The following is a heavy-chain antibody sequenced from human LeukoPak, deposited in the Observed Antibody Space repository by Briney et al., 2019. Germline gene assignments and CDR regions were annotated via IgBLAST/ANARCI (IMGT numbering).Heavy chain of an antibody. CDR1: GFTFSSYG. D-gene: IGHD3-10*01. CDR3: AKDSALLLWFGDSGYYMDV. CDR2: ISGSGGST. Sequence: GGSLRLSCAASGFTFSSYGMSWVRQAPGKGLEWVSAISGSGGSTYYADSVKGRFTISRDNSKNTLYLQMNSLRAEDTAVYHCAKDSALLLWFGDSGYYMDVWGKGTTVTISS. V-gene: IGHV3-23*01. J-gene: IGHJ6*03.